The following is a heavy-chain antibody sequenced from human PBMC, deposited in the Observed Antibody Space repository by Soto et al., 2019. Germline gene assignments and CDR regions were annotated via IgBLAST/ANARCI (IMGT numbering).Heavy chain of an antibody. CDR3: ARVRGTMVRGGGYYYGMDV. Sequence: ASVKVSCKASGYTFTSYGISWVRQAPGQGLEWMGWISAYNGNTNYAQKLQGRVTTTTDTSTSTAYMELRSLRSDDTAVYYCARVRGTMVRGGGYYYGMDVWGQGTTVTVSS. CDR1: GYTFTSYG. CDR2: ISAYNGNT. V-gene: IGHV1-18*04. D-gene: IGHD3-10*01. J-gene: IGHJ6*02.